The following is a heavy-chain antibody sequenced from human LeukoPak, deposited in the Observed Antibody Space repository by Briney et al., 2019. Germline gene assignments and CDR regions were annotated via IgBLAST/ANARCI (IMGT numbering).Heavy chain of an antibody. Sequence: ASVKVSCTASGYTFTSYGISWVRQAPGQGLEWMGWISAYNGNTNYAQKLQGRVTMTTDTSTSTAYMELRSLRSDDTAVYYCASDIGGLGELSLGYWGQGTLVTVSS. V-gene: IGHV1-18*01. CDR2: ISAYNGNT. CDR1: GYTFTSYG. D-gene: IGHD3-16*02. CDR3: ASDIGGLGELSLGY. J-gene: IGHJ4*02.